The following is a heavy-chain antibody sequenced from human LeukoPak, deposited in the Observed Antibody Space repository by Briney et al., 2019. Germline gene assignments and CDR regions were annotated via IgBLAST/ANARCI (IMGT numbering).Heavy chain of an antibody. CDR2: IYYSGST. Sequence: SETLSLTCTVSGGSISSSSYYWGWIRQPPGKGLEWIGSIYYSGSTYYNPSLKSRVTISVDTSKNQFSLKLSSVTAADTAVYYCARGGTQWLAHRYYFDYWGQGTLATVSS. CDR3: ARGGTQWLAHRYYFDY. CDR1: GGSISSSSYY. D-gene: IGHD6-19*01. J-gene: IGHJ4*02. V-gene: IGHV4-39*07.